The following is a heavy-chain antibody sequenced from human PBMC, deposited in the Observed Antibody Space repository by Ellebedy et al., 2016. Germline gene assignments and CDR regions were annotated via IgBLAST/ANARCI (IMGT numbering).Heavy chain of an antibody. J-gene: IGHJ4*02. CDR1: GFTVSSSS. V-gene: IGHV3-53*01. CDR3: ARDYSAYSNDV. D-gene: IGHD5-18*01. Sequence: GESLKISCAASGFTVSSSSMIWVRQAPGKGLQWVSIIYTTGVTRYADSVRGRFTISRDSSENTLYLQMNSLRAEDTAVYYCARDYSAYSNDVWGQGTLVTVSS. CDR2: IYTTGVT.